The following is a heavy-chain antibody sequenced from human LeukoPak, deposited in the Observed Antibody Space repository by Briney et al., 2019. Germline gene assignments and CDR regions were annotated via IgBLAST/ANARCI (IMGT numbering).Heavy chain of an antibody. CDR1: GGSFSGYY. D-gene: IGHD3-22*01. CDR3: ARGVDSSGYYYPS. J-gene: IGHJ4*02. CDR2: INHSGST. Sequence: SETLSLTCAVYGGSFSGYYWSWIRQPPGKGLEWIGEINHSGSTNYNPSLKSRVTISLDTSKNQFSLNLNSVTAADTAVYYCARGVDSSGYYYPSWGQGTLVTVSS. V-gene: IGHV4-34*01.